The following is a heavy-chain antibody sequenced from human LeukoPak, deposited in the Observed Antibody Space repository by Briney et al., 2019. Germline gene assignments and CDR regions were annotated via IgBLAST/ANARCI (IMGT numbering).Heavy chain of an antibody. CDR3: ARGIAAAGNVFDY. D-gene: IGHD6-13*01. J-gene: IGHJ4*02. Sequence: KTSETLSLTCTVSGGSISSYYWSWIRQPPGKGLEWIGYIYYSGSTNHNPSLKSRVTISVDTSKNQFSLKLSSVTAADTAVYYCARGIAAAGNVFDYWGQGTLVTVSS. CDR2: IYYSGST. CDR1: GGSISSYY. V-gene: IGHV4-59*01.